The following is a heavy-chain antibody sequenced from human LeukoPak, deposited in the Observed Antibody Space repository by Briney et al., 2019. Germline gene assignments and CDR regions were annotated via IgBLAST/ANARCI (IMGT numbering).Heavy chain of an antibody. D-gene: IGHD3-16*01. V-gene: IGHV3-53*01. CDR3: AKDGALYPFFFDF. Sequence: GGSLRLSCAASGFTVSSNYMSWVRQAPGKGLEWVSVIYSGGSTYYADSVKGRFTISRDNSKNTLYLQMNSLRAEDTAVYYCAKDGALYPFFFDFWGRGILVTVSS. CDR2: IYSGGST. CDR1: GFTVSSNY. J-gene: IGHJ4*02.